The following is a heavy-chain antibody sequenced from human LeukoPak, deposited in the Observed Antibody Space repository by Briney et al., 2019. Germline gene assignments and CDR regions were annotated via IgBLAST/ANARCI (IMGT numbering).Heavy chain of an antibody. CDR2: IYSGGST. CDR1: GFTVSSNY. Sequence: PGGSLRLSCAASGFTVSSNYMSWVRQAPGKGLEWVSVIYSGGSTYYADSVKGIFTISRDNSKNTLYLQMNSLRAEDTAVYYCAREAYDSSGYQGLHDYWGQGTLVTVSS. V-gene: IGHV3-66*01. D-gene: IGHD3-22*01. CDR3: AREAYDSSGYQGLHDY. J-gene: IGHJ4*02.